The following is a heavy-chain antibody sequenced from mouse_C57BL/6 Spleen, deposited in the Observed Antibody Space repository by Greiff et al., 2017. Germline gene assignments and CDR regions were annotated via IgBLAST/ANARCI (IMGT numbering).Heavy chain of an antibody. V-gene: IGHV1-58*01. Sequence: VQLQQSGAELVRPGSSVKMSCKTSGYTFTSYGINWVKQRPGQGLEWIGYIYIGNGYTEYNAKFKGKATLTSDTSSSTAYMQLSSLTSEDSAIYFCARHYYGSRGYFDVWGTGTTVTVSS. CDR3: ARHYYGSRGYFDV. J-gene: IGHJ1*03. CDR2: IYIGNGYT. D-gene: IGHD1-1*01. CDR1: GYTFTSYG.